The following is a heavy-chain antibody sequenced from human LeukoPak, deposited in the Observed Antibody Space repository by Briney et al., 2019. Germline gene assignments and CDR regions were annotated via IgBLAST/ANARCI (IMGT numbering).Heavy chain of an antibody. V-gene: IGHV4-38-2*02. CDR3: ARDCMTYYYDSSGLNWFDP. CDR1: GYSISSGYY. CDR2: IYHSGST. J-gene: IGHJ5*02. Sequence: SETLSLTCAVSGYSISSGYYWGWIRPPPGKGLAWIGSIYHSGSTYYNPSLKRRVTISVDTSKNQFSLKLSSVTAADTAVYYCARDCMTYYYDSSGLNWFDPWGQGTLVTVSS. D-gene: IGHD3-22*01.